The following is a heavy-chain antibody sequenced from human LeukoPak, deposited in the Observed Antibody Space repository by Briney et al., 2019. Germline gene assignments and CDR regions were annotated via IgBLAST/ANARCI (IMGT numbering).Heavy chain of an antibody. D-gene: IGHD6-13*01. CDR3: ARDLEQQLFDL. CDR1: GFTFSRYS. J-gene: IGHJ5*02. CDR2: ITISSTYL. Sequence: GGSLRLSCAASGFTFSRYSVNWVRQAPGKGLEWVSSITISSTYLFYADSVKGRFTISRDNAKNSLYLQMNSLRAEDTAVYYCARDLEQQLFDLWGQGTLVTVSS. V-gene: IGHV3-21*01.